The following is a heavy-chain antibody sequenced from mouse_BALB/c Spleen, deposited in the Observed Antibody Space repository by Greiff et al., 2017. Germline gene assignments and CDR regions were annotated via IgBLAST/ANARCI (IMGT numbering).Heavy chain of an antibody. Sequence: VQLKESGAELVKPGASVKLSCTASGFNIKDTYMHWVKQRPEQGLEWIGRIDPANGNTKYDPKFQGKATITADTSSNTAYLQLSSLTSEDTAVYYCARRLIYAMDYWGQGTSVTVSS. CDR1: GFNIKDTY. CDR2: IDPANGNT. D-gene: IGHD1-2*01. CDR3: ARRLIYAMDY. V-gene: IGHV14-3*02. J-gene: IGHJ4*01.